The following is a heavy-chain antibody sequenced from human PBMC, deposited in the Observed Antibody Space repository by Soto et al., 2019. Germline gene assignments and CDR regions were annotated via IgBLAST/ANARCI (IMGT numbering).Heavy chain of an antibody. CDR1: GGSFSGYY. V-gene: IGHV4-34*01. Sequence: SETLSLTCAVYGGSFSGYYWSWIRQPPGKGLEWIGEINRSGSTNYNPSLKSRVTISVDTSKNQFSLKLSSVTAADTAVYYCARFGPQIYYYYGMDVWGQGTTVTVSS. J-gene: IGHJ6*02. CDR2: INRSGST. D-gene: IGHD3-10*01. CDR3: ARFGPQIYYYYGMDV.